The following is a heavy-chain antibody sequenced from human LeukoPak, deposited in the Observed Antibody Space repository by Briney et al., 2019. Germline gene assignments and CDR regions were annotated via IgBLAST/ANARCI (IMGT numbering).Heavy chain of an antibody. CDR3: ARAPRYFDWLYYFDY. CDR2: IYSGGST. V-gene: IGHV3-66*01. CDR1: GFTVSSNY. D-gene: IGHD3-9*01. J-gene: IGHJ4*02. Sequence: GGSLRLSCAASGFTVSSNYMSWVRQAPGKGLEWVSVIYSGGSTYYADSVKGRFTISRDNSKNTLYLQMNSLRAEDTAVYYCARAPRYFDWLYYFDYWGQGTLVTVSS.